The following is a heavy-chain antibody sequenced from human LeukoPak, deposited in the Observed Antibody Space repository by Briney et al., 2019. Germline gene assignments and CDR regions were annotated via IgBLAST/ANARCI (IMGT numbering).Heavy chain of an antibody. J-gene: IGHJ5*02. CDR2: ISSGSTI. CDR1: GFTFSDYY. CDR3: ARDPRMYNWFDP. V-gene: IGHV3-11*04. Sequence: GGSLRLSCAASGFTFSDYYMSWIRQAPGKGLEWVSYISSGSTIYYADSVKGRFTISRDNAKNSLYLQMNSLRAEDTAVYYCARDPRMYNWFDPWGQGTLVTVSS.